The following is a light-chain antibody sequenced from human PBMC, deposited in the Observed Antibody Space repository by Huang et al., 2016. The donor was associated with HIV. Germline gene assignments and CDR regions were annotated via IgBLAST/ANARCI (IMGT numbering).Light chain of an antibody. V-gene: IGKV3-20*01. CDR2: GAS. J-gene: IGKJ3*01. Sequence: EIVLTQSPGTLSLSPGARATLSCRASQSVSSRDLAWYQQKPGQAPRLLIYGASSRDTGSPDRCSGSGSGTDFTLTISRLEPEDLAVYYCQQYDSSPFTFGPGTKVDIK. CDR3: QQYDSSPFT. CDR1: QSVSSRD.